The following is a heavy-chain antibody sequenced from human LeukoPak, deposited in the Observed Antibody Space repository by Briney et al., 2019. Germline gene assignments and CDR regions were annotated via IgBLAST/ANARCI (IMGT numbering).Heavy chain of an antibody. J-gene: IGHJ4*02. V-gene: IGHV1-18*04. CDR3: AREAFYNWNALDY. CDR1: GYTFTGYY. Sequence: ASVKVSCKASGYTFTGYYMHWVRQAPGQGLEWMGWISAYNGNTNYAQKLQGRVTMTTDTSTSTAYMELRSLRSDDTAVYYCAREAFYNWNALDYWGQGTLVTVSS. D-gene: IGHD1-20*01. CDR2: ISAYNGNT.